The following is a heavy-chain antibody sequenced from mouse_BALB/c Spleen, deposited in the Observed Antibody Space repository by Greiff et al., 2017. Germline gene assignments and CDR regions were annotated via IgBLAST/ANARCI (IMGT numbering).Heavy chain of an antibody. D-gene: IGHD1-1*01. Sequence: QVQLQQPGAELVKPGASVKLSCKASGYTFTSYWMHWVKQRPGQGLEWIGEIDPSDSYTNYNQKFKGKATLTVDKSSSTAYMQLSSLTSEDSAVYYCATGEDYSSSYAMDYWGQGTSVTVSS. J-gene: IGHJ4*01. CDR3: ATGEDYSSSYAMDY. CDR1: GYTFTSYW. V-gene: IGHV1-69*02. CDR2: IDPSDSYT.